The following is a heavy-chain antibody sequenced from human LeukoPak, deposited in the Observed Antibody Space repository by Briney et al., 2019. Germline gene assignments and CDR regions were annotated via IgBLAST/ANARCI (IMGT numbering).Heavy chain of an antibody. CDR3: ARAYYYGSGSYDY. CDR1: GGSFSGYY. J-gene: IGHJ4*02. V-gene: IGHV4-34*01. Sequence: PSETLSLTCAVYGGSFSGYYWSWIRQPPGKGLEWIGEINHSGSTNYNPSLKSRVTISVDTSKNQFSLKLSFVTAADTAVYYCARAYYYGSGSYDYWGQGTLVTVSS. D-gene: IGHD3-10*01. CDR2: INHSGST.